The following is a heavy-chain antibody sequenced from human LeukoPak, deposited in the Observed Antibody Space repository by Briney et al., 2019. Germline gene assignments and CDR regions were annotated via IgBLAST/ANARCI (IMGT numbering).Heavy chain of an antibody. D-gene: IGHD3-10*01. CDR3: AIQTYYYGSGSYYSTALDY. V-gene: IGHV1-46*03. CDR1: GYTFTSYY. Sequence: ASVKVSCKASGYTFTSYYMHWVRQAPGQGLEWMGIINPSGGSTSYAQKFQGRVTMTRDASTSTVYMELSSLRSEGTAVYYCAIQTYYYGSGSYYSTALDYWGQGTLVTVSS. J-gene: IGHJ4*02. CDR2: INPSGGST.